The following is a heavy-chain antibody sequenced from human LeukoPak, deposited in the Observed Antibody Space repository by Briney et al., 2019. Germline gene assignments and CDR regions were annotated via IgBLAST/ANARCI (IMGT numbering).Heavy chain of an antibody. Sequence: PGGSLRLSCAASGFTFSSFSMSWVRQAPGKGLEWVSSISSSSSYIYYADSVKGRFTISRDNSKNTLYLQMNSLRAEDTAVYYCARRAGGYSHPYDYWGQGTLVTVSS. CDR1: GFTFSSFS. CDR2: ISSSSSYI. D-gene: IGHD4-23*01. V-gene: IGHV3-21*04. J-gene: IGHJ4*02. CDR3: ARRAGGYSHPYDY.